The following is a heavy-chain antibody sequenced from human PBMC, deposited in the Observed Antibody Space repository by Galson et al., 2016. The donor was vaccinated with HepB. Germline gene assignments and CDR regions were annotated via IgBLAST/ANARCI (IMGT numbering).Heavy chain of an antibody. Sequence: SVKVSCKASGYIFTSQYIHWVRQAPGQGLEWMGVINPSGGSTNYAQKFQGRFTITSDTSTSSVYMELSSLRSEDTAVYYCARRSRDYYHGMDVWGQGILVTVSS. CDR3: ARRSRDYYHGMDV. CDR1: GYIFTSQY. V-gene: IGHV1-46*01. CDR2: INPSGGST. J-gene: IGHJ6*02.